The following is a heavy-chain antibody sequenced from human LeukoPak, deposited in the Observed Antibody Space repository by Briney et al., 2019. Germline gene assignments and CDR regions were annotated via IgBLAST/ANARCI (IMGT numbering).Heavy chain of an antibody. V-gene: IGHV5-51*01. CDR3: ARPDLCSGGSCYYHY. CDR2: IYPGDSDT. CDR1: GYSFTSYW. D-gene: IGHD2-15*01. Sequence: GESLKISCKGSGYSFTSYWIGWVRQMPGKGLEWMGIIYPGDSDTRYSSSFQGQVTISADKSISTAYLQWSSLKASDTAMYYCARPDLCSGGSCYYHYWGQGTLVTVSS. J-gene: IGHJ4*02.